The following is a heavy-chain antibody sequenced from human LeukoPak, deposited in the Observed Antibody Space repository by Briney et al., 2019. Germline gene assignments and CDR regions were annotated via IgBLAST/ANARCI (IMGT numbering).Heavy chain of an antibody. Sequence: PSETLSLTCAVYDGSFSGYYWSWIRQPPGKGLEWIGYIYYSGSTNYNPSLKSRVTISVDTSKNQFSLKLSSVTAADTAVYYCARTTIFGVGNWFDPWGQGTLVTVSS. D-gene: IGHD3-3*01. CDR2: IYYSGST. V-gene: IGHV4-59*01. CDR1: DGSFSGYY. J-gene: IGHJ5*02. CDR3: ARTTIFGVGNWFDP.